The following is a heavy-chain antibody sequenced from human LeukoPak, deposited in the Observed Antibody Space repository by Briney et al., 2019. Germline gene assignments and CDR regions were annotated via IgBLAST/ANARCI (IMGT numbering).Heavy chain of an antibody. CDR1: GGSITNY. V-gene: IGHV4-59*01. J-gene: IGHJ4*02. Sequence: SETLSLTCTVSGGSITNYWSWIRQSPGQGLEWIAYIYYTGSTNYNPSLKSRVTISVDTSKNQFSLKLSSVTAADTAVYYCARDGSSSWFYYFDYWGQGTLVTVSS. CDR2: IYYTGST. CDR3: ARDGSSSWFYYFDY. D-gene: IGHD6-13*01.